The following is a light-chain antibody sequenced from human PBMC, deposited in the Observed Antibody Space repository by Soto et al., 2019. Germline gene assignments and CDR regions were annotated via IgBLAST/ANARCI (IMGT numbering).Light chain of an antibody. Sequence: QSALTQPASVSGSPGQSITISCNGTGSDVGDYNYVSWYQQHPGKAPKLMIYEVSHRLSGVSNRFSGSKSGYTASLTISGLQDEDEADYYCSSYTSNSIVIFGGGTKLTVL. CDR1: GSDVGDYNY. J-gene: IGLJ2*01. V-gene: IGLV2-14*01. CDR3: SSYTSNSIVI. CDR2: EVS.